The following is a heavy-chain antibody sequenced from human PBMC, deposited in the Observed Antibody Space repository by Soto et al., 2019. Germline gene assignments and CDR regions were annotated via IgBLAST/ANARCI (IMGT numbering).Heavy chain of an antibody. CDR3: ARVRITIFGVVIIANWFDP. CDR1: GYTFTSYA. J-gene: IGHJ5*02. V-gene: IGHV1-3*01. Sequence: ASVKVSCKASGYTFTSYAMHWVRQAPGQRLEWMGWINAGNGNTKYSQKFQGRVTITRDTSASTAYMELSSLRSEDTAVYYCARVRITIFGVVIIANWFDPWGQGTLVTVSS. CDR2: INAGNGNT. D-gene: IGHD3-3*01.